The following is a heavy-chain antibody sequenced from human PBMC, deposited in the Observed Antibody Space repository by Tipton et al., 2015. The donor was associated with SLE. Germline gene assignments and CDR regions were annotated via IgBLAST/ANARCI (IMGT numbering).Heavy chain of an antibody. J-gene: IGHJ3*02. CDR1: GGSISSYY. Sequence: TLSLTCTVSGGSISSYYWSWIWQPPGKGLEWIGYIYDTGNTYYNPSLKSLVTISLNRSKNQFSLKVDSVSAADTAVYYCATAEGSWDALDILAQVSMVTVSS. CDR2: IYDTGNT. D-gene: IGHD2-15*01. CDR3: ATAEGSWDALDI. V-gene: IGHV4-59*12.